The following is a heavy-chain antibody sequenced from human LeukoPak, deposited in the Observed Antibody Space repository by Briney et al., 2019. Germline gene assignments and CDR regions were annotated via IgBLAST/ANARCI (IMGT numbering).Heavy chain of an antibody. CDR3: AKSHPSSPGYYDFWSGYYKGPYFDY. Sequence: GGSLRLSCAASGFTFSSYAMSWVRQAPGKGLEWVSAISGGGGSTYYADSVKGRFTISRDNSKNTLYLQMNSLRAEDTAVYYCAKSHPSSPGYYDFWSGYYKGPYFDYWGQGTLVTVSS. D-gene: IGHD3-3*01. J-gene: IGHJ4*02. CDR2: ISGGGGST. V-gene: IGHV3-23*01. CDR1: GFTFSSYA.